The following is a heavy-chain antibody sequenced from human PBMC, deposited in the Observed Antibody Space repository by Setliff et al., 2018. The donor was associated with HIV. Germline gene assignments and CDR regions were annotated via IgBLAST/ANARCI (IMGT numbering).Heavy chain of an antibody. D-gene: IGHD2-2*01. CDR2: IHPGDSNT. CDR1: GYSFNNYW. J-gene: IGHJ3*02. V-gene: IGHV5-51*01. CDR3: ARAYSSRWPYDAFDI. Sequence: GESLKISCKGSGYSFNNYWIAWVRQMPGKGLEWMGIIHPGDSNTRYSPSFQGQVTISADKSISTAYLQWSSLKASDIAMYYCARAYSSRWPYDAFDIWGRGTMVTVSS.